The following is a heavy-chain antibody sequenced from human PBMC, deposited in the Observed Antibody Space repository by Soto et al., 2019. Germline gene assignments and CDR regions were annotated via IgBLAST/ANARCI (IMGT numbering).Heavy chain of an antibody. Sequence: QFTLKESGPTLVKPTQTLTLTCTFSGFSLSTSGVGVGWIRQPPGKALEWLALIYWDDDKRYSPSLKSRLTITKYTSKNQVVLTMTNMDPVDTATYYCAHRRGYSYGYHYYYGMDVWGQGTTVTVSS. CDR1: GFSLSTSGVG. J-gene: IGHJ6*02. V-gene: IGHV2-5*02. CDR2: IYWDDDK. D-gene: IGHD5-18*01. CDR3: AHRRGYSYGYHYYYGMDV.